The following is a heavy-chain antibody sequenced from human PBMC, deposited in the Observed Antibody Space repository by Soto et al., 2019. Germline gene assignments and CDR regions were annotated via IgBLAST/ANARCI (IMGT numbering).Heavy chain of an antibody. V-gene: IGHV1-8*01. D-gene: IGHD6-13*01. CDR1: GFAFSNYN. CDR2: ASPNSGDG. CDR3: ATYSSSWHDAFDV. J-gene: IGHJ3*01. Sequence: QVQLVQSGAEVKKPGASVKVSCKASGFAFSNYNINWVRQAAGQGLEWMGWASPNSGDGGYAQKFQGRVTMTRDTSTRTVYMELNSLTSDDTAVYYCATYSSSWHDAFDVWGQGTMLIVSS.